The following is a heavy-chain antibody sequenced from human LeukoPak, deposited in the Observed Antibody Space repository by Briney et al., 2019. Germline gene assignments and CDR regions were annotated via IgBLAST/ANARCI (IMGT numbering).Heavy chain of an antibody. CDR2: IYYSGST. D-gene: IGHD2-15*01. V-gene: IGHV4-31*03. CDR3: ARDRCSGGSCYKGKWFDP. Sequence: PSETLSLTCTVSGGSISSGGYYWSWIRQHPGKGLEWIGYIYYSGSTYYNPSLKSRVTISVDTSKNQFSLKLSSVTAADTAMYYCARDRCSGGSCYKGKWFDPWGQGTLVTVSS. CDR1: GGSISSGGYY. J-gene: IGHJ5*02.